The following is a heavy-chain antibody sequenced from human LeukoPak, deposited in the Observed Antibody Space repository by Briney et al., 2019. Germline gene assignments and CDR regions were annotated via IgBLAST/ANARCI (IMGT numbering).Heavy chain of an antibody. D-gene: IGHD3-10*01. CDR1: GFTFSSYW. J-gene: IGHJ4*02. CDR3: ARERYYYGSGSLLDY. Sequence: GGSLRLSCAASGFTFSSYWMHWVRQAPGKGLVWVSRINSDGSSTSYADSVKGRFTISSDNAKNTLYLQMSSLRDENTAVYYCARERYYYGSGSLLDYWGPGTLVTVSS. V-gene: IGHV3-74*01. CDR2: INSDGSST.